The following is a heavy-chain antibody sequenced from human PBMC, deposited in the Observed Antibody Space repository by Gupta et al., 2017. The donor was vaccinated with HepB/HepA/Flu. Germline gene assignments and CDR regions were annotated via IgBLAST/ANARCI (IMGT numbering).Heavy chain of an antibody. V-gene: IGHV3-23*01. D-gene: IGHD2-21*02. CDR3: AKLRIRMTASRGDY. J-gene: IGHJ4*01. CDR1: GFPFNNDV. CDR2: ISESVDYT. Sequence: EVQLSESGGGLLQPGGSLRLSCAVSGFPFNNDVMYWVRQAPGKGLEWVSAISESVDYTSYAESVKGRFTISGDYSKNTLYLQMTSLRAEDTAVDVGAKLRIRMTASRGDYWGHGTRVIVSS.